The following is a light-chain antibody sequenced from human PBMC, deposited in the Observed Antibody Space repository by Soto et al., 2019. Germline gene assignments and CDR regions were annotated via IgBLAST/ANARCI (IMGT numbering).Light chain of an antibody. Sequence: QSALTQPASVSGSPGQSITISCTGTSSDVGGYNYVSWYQQHPGTAPKLMIYEVSNRPSGVSYRFSGSKSGNTASLTISGLQAEDDGDYYCSSYTSSTLWVFGTGTKLTVL. V-gene: IGLV2-14*01. CDR3: SSYTSSTLWV. J-gene: IGLJ1*01. CDR2: EVS. CDR1: SSDVGGYNY.